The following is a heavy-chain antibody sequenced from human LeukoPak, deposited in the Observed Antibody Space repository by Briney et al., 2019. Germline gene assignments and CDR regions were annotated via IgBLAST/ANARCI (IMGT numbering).Heavy chain of an antibody. CDR1: GGTFSSYA. J-gene: IGHJ4*02. V-gene: IGHV1-69*04. D-gene: IGHD1-14*01. CDR2: IIPILGIA. Sequence: SVKVSCKASGGTFSSYAISWVRQAPGQGLEWMGRIIPILGIANYAQKFQGRVTITADKSTSTAYMELSSLRSEDTAVYYCTRERATGISDYWGQGTLVTVSS. CDR3: TRERATGISDY.